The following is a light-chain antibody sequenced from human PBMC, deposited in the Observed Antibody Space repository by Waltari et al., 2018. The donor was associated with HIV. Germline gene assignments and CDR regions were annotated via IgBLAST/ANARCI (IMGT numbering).Light chain of an antibody. CDR1: NIGTKS. CDR2: DDR. Sequence: SYVLTQPPSVSVAPGQTARITFGGDNIGTKSVTWYQQNPGQAPVLVVYDDRDRPSGIPERFSGSNSGNTATLTVSRVEVGDEADYYCQVWDGSSDHWVFGGGTKLTVL. V-gene: IGLV3-21*02. J-gene: IGLJ3*02. CDR3: QVWDGSSDHWV.